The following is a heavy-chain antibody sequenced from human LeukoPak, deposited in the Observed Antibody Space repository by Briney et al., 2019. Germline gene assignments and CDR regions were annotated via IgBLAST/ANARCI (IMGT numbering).Heavy chain of an antibody. J-gene: IGHJ5*02. CDR3: ARHDYGDYFYWFDP. CDR2: IYYSGST. D-gene: IGHD4-17*01. Sequence: KPSETLSLTCTVSGGSISSYYWSWIRQPPGKGLEWIGYIYYSGSTNYNPSLKSRVTISVDTSKNQFSLKLSSVTAADTAVYYCARHDYGDYFYWFDPWGQGTLVTVSS. CDR1: GGSISSYY. V-gene: IGHV4-59*08.